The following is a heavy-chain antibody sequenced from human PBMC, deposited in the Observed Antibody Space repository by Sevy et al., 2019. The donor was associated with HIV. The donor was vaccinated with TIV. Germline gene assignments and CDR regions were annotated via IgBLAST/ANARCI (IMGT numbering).Heavy chain of an antibody. Sequence: GSLRLSCVASGFTFSTYWMTWVRQAPGKGLEWVANIKQDGTDTNYVDSVRGRFTISRDNGRNLLYLHMNSLRAEDTAVYFCARALADWGSFHYSSWGRGVLVTVSS. J-gene: IGHJ4*02. CDR3: ARALADWGSFHYSS. D-gene: IGHD3-16*01. V-gene: IGHV3-7*01. CDR1: GFTFSTYW. CDR2: IKQDGTDT.